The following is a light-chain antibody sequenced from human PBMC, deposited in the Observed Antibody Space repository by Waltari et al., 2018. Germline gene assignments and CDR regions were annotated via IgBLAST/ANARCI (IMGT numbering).Light chain of an antibody. CDR1: QTISSNY. J-gene: IGKJ3*01. CDR2: GAS. V-gene: IGKV3-20*01. CDR3: QQYASLPLT. Sequence: ESTLTQSPGTLTLSQGERAILSCRATQTISSNYLAWYQQKPGQAPRLLIYGASIRATGVPDRFSGSGSGADFTLTISRLEPEDFAVYYCQQYASLPLTFGPGTKVDI.